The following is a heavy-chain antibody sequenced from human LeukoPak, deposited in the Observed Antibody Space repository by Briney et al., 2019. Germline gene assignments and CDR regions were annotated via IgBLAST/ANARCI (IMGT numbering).Heavy chain of an antibody. CDR2: MNPNRGDT. J-gene: IGHJ5*02. CDR1: GYTFTSYD. D-gene: IGHD3-10*01. V-gene: IGHV1-8*01. CDR3: ARDLPLWFGEGHNWFDP. Sequence: ASVKVSCKASGYTFTSYDIHWVRQATGQGLEWMGRMNPNRGDTDYAQKFQGRVTMTRDTSISTAYMELSSLRSDDTAVYYCARDLPLWFGEGHNWFDPWGQGTLVTVSS.